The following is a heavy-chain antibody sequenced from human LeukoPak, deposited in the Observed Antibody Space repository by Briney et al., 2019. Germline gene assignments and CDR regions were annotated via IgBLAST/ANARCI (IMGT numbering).Heavy chain of an antibody. CDR2: IYISGNT. CDR3: ARWIGNGWHGC. CDR1: GDSISSYY. J-gene: IGHJ4*02. V-gene: IGHV4-4*07. Sequence: SETLSLTCTVSGDSISSYYWSWIRQPAGKGLEWIGHIYISGNTNYNPSLKSRVIMSLDTSENQISLKVSSVSAADTAVYYCARWIGNGWHGCWGQGTLVTVSS. D-gene: IGHD6-19*01.